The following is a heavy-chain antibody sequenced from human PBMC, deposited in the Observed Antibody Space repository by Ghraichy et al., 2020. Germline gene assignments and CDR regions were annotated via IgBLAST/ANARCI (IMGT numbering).Heavy chain of an antibody. CDR3: ARDRRSGSYHYYFDY. J-gene: IGHJ4*02. V-gene: IGHV3-30*03. CDR1: GFTFSSYG. Sequence: GGSLRLSCAASGFTFSSYGMHCVRQAPGKGLEWVAVISYDGSNKYYADSVKGRFTISRDNSKNTLYLQMNSLRAEDTAVYYCARDRRSGSYHYYFDYWGQGTLVTVSS. D-gene: IGHD1-26*01. CDR2: ISYDGSNK.